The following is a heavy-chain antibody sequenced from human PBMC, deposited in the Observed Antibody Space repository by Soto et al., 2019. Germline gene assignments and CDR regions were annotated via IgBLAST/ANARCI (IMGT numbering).Heavy chain of an antibody. CDR2: IWYDGSNK. Sequence: QVQLVESGGGVVQPGRSLRLSCAASGFTFSSYGMHWVRQAPGKGLEWVAVIWYDGSNKYYADSVKGRFTISRDNSKNTLYLQMNSLRAEDTAVYYCASGHYYDSSGYYGYWGQGTLVTVSS. CDR3: ASGHYYDSSGYYGY. D-gene: IGHD3-22*01. CDR1: GFTFSSYG. J-gene: IGHJ4*02. V-gene: IGHV3-33*01.